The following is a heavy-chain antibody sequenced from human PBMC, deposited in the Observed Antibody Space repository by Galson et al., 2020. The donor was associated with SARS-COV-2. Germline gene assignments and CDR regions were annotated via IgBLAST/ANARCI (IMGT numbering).Heavy chain of an antibody. J-gene: IGHJ4*02. Sequence: GGSLRLSCAASGFTFSNAWMSWVRQAPGKGLEWVGRIKSKTDGGTTDYAAPVKGRFTISRDDSKNTLYLQMNSLKTEDTAGYYCTTGRGGHGYYYGSSGYQYYFDYWGQGTLVTVSS. CDR3: TTGRGGHGYYYGSSGYQYYFDY. D-gene: IGHD3-22*01. CDR1: GFTFSNAW. CDR2: IKSKTDGGTT. V-gene: IGHV3-15*01.